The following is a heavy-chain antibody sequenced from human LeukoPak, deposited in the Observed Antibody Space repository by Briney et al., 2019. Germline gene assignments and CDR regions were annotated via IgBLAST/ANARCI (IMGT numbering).Heavy chain of an antibody. CDR2: IWYDGSNQ. CDR1: GFPFSGSG. CDR3: AKDKDTPATAQPQRGYFES. Sequence: GALRLSCAASGFPFSGSGMHWVRQAPGKGLEWVAIIWYDGSNQYYADSVKGRFTISRDNSKNTVDLQMNSLRAEDTAVYFCAKDKDTPATAQPQRGYFESWGQGTLVTVSS. J-gene: IGHJ4*02. D-gene: IGHD2-21*02. V-gene: IGHV3-33*06.